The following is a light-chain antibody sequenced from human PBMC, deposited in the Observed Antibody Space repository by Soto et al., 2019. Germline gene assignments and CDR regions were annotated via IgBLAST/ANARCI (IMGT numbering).Light chain of an antibody. J-gene: IGKJ5*01. CDR2: GAS. CDR1: QSVTTR. V-gene: IGKV3-20*01. Sequence: IVLTQSPGTLCLSPGERVTLSCKASQSVTTRLAWYQHKPGQAPTLLMSGASNRASGVPVRFSGSGSGTDFTLTITRLEPEDFALYYCQQYGGSPITFGLGTRLEIK. CDR3: QQYGGSPIT.